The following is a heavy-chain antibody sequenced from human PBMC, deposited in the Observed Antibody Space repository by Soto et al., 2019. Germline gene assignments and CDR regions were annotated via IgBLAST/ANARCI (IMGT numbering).Heavy chain of an antibody. V-gene: IGHV3-30-3*01. J-gene: IGHJ4*02. CDR3: ARVSIAVAGIAYYFDY. CDR2: ISHDGSNK. Sequence: QVQLVESGGGVVQPGRSLRLSCAASGFSFSSCAMHWVRQAPGKGLEWVAVISHDGSNKYYADSVKGRFTISRDNSINTLYLQMNSLRAEDTAVYYCARVSIAVAGIAYYFDYWAQGTLVTVSS. CDR1: GFSFSSCA. D-gene: IGHD6-19*01.